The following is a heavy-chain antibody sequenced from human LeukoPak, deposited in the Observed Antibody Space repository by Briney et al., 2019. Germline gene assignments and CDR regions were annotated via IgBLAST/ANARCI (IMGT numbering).Heavy chain of an antibody. V-gene: IGHV4-4*02. D-gene: IGHD3-10*01. CDR3: ASVYGSGSYYRGWFDP. CDR2: IYHSGST. CDR1: GGSISSSNW. Sequence: SGTLSLTCAVSGGSISSSNWWSWVRQPPGKGLEWIGEIYHSGSTNYNPSLKSRVTISVDKSKNQFSLKLSSVTAADTAVYYCASVYGSGSYYRGWFDPWGQGTLVTVSS. J-gene: IGHJ5*02.